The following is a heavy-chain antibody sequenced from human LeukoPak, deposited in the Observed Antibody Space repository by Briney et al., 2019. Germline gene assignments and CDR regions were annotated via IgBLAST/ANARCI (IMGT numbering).Heavy chain of an antibody. CDR2: INPSSGGT. D-gene: IGHD2-15*01. CDR3: ARGYCSGGSCYSVENWFDP. CDR1: GYTFTKFY. J-gene: IGHJ5*02. Sequence: ASVKVSCKASGYTFTKFYMFWVRQAPGQGLEWMGRINPSSGGTDYAQKFQGRVTMTRDTSISTAYMELSRLRSDDTAMYYCARGYCSGGSCYSVENWFDPWGQGTLVTVSS. V-gene: IGHV1-2*06.